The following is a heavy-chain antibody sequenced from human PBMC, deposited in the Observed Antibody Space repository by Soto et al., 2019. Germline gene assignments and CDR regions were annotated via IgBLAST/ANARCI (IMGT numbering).Heavy chain of an antibody. CDR2: IYHSGNT. J-gene: IGHJ4*02. V-gene: IGHV4-4*02. D-gene: IGHD3-10*01. CDR1: GGSTSSSNW. Sequence: QVQLQESGPGLVKPSGTLSLTCAVSGGSTSSSNWWSWVRQPPGKGLEWIGEIYHSGNTNYNPSLKXRXTXAXXKSRNQFSLKLSSVTAADTAVYYCARRWGEGRVDYWGQGTLVTVSS. CDR3: ARRWGEGRVDY.